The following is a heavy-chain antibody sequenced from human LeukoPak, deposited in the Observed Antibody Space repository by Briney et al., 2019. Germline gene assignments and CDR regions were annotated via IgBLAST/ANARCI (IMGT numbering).Heavy chain of an antibody. V-gene: IGHV4-59*12. Sequence: SETLSLTCTVSGGSISSYYWSWIRQPPGKGLEWIGYIYHSGSTYYNPSLKSRVTISVDRSKNQFSLKLSSVTAADTAVYYCARGGMGYDILTGYYNHNWFDPWGQGTLVTVSS. J-gene: IGHJ5*02. D-gene: IGHD3-9*01. CDR1: GGSISSYY. CDR2: IYHSGST. CDR3: ARGGMGYDILTGYYNHNWFDP.